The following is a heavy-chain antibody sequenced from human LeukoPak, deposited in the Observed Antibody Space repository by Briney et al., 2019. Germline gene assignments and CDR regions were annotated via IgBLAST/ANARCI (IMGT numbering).Heavy chain of an antibody. CDR2: VNDNGAAT. CDR3: AKGLKTGVGPYMGYHYYMDV. J-gene: IGHJ6*03. Sequence: GGSLRLSCAASGFPFSNYAMSWVRQAPGKGLKWVATVNDNGAATYYADSVKGRFTISRDNSYNTVSLQMNGLRDEDTGVYYCAKGLKTGVGPYMGYHYYMDVWGKGATVTVSS. CDR1: GFPFSNYA. V-gene: IGHV3-23*01. D-gene: IGHD3-16*01.